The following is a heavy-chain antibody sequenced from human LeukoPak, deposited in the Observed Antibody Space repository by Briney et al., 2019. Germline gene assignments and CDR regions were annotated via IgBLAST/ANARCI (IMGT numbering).Heavy chain of an antibody. CDR3: AYSTVTHLSV. CDR2: INPSGGST. CDR1: GHIFTSYY. Sequence: ASVTVSCKASGHIFTSYYMYWVRQAPGQGLEWMGIINPSGGSTSYAQKFQGRVTMTRDTSTSTVYMELSSLRSEDTAVYYCAYSTVTHLSVWGQGTLVTVSS. J-gene: IGHJ4*02. V-gene: IGHV1-46*01. D-gene: IGHD4-17*01.